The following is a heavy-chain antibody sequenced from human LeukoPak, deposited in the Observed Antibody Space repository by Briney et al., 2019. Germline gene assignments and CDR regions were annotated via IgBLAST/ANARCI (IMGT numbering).Heavy chain of an antibody. D-gene: IGHD3-16*02. CDR2: IRCKDYGGTT. CDR3: TTADVWGSYRYDS. J-gene: IGHJ5*01. V-gene: IGHV3-49*03. Sequence: GGSLRLSCTASGFTFGVYAMSWLRQAPGKGREGVGFIRCKDYGGTTEYAASVKGRFTISRDDSKSIAYLQMNSLKIEYTAVYYCTTADVWGSYRYDSWGQGTLVTVSS. CDR1: GFTFGVYA.